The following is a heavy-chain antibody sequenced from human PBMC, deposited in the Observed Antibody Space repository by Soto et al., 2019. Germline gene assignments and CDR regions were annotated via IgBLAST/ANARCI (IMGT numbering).Heavy chain of an antibody. CDR3: ARAPLYSSSSRGPYDY. J-gene: IGHJ4*02. D-gene: IGHD6-6*01. CDR2: IWYDGSNK. CDR1: GFTFSSYG. Sequence: PGGSLRLSCAASGFTFSSYGMHWVRQAPGKGLEWVAVIWYDGSNKYYADSVKGRFTISRDNSKNTLYLQMNSLRAEDTAVYYCARAPLYSSSSRGPYDYWGQGTLVTVSS. V-gene: IGHV3-33*01.